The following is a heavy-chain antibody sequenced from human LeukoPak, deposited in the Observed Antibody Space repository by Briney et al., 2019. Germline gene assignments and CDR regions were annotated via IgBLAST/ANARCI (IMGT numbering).Heavy chain of an antibody. CDR1: GGSISNYY. V-gene: IGHV4-4*07. D-gene: IGHD3-10*01. J-gene: IGHJ4*02. CDR2: IYTSGTT. Sequence: SETLSLTCTVSGGSISNYYWSWIRQPAGKGLEWIGHIYTSGTTNYNPSLKSRVTMSVDTSKNQFSLKLSSVTAADTAVYYCARGEITMVRGVDYFDYWGQGTLVTVSS. CDR3: ARGEITMVRGVDYFDY.